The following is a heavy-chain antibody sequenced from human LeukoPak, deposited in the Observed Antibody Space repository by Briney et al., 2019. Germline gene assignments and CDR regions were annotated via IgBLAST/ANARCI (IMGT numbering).Heavy chain of an antibody. Sequence: GGSLRLSCAASGFSFRGYWMGWVRQAPGKGLEWVGRTKPYSHATEYAASVNGRFSISRDDSRNSLYLQMNSLKIEDTAVYYCVRGFHSFDVWGRGTLVTVSS. V-gene: IGHV3-72*01. J-gene: IGHJ2*01. CDR1: GFSFRGYW. CDR3: VRGFHSFDV. CDR2: TKPYSHAT.